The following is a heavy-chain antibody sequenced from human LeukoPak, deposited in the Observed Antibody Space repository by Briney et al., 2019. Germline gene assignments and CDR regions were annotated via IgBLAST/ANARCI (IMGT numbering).Heavy chain of an antibody. CDR3: ARAYCGGDCYSDFDY. J-gene: IGHJ4*02. V-gene: IGHV3-21*01. Sequence: GGSLRLSCAASGFTFSSYSMNWVRQAPGKGLEWVSSISSSSGYIYYADSVKGRFTISRDNAKNSLYLQMNSLRAEDTAVYYCARAYCGGDCYSDFDYWGQGTLVTVSS. CDR1: GFTFSSYS. D-gene: IGHD2-21*02. CDR2: ISSSSGYI.